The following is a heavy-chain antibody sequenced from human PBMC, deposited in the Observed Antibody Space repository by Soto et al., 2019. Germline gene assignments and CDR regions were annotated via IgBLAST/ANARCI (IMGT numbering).Heavy chain of an antibody. CDR3: ARVPDR. D-gene: IGHD2-2*01. J-gene: IGHJ5*02. CDR1: GGSINSGDYY. V-gene: IGHV4-30-4*01. Sequence: SETLSLTCTVSGGSINSGDYYWSWVRQPPGKGLERIGYIHDSGHTYYNPSLKSRVTMSVDTSKNQFSLKLSSVTAADTAVYYCARVPDRWGQGTLVTVSS. CDR2: IHDSGHT.